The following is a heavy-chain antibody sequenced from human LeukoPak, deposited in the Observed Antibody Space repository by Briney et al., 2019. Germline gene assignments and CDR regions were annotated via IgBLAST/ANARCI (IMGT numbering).Heavy chain of an antibody. Sequence: SVKVSCKASGGTFSSYAISWVRQAPGQGLEWMGRIIPIFGTANYAQKFQGRVTITTDESTSTAYMELRSLRSDDTAVYYCARDRGVLYCSSTSCLAFDYWGQGTLVTVSS. J-gene: IGHJ4*02. CDR2: IIPIFGTA. V-gene: IGHV1-69*05. CDR1: GGTFSSYA. CDR3: ARDRGVLYCSSTSCLAFDY. D-gene: IGHD2-2*01.